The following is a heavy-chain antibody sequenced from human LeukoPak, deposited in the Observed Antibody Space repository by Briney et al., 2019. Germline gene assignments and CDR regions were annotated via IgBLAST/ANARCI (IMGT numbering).Heavy chain of an antibody. Sequence: GGSLRLSCAASGFTFRSYWMDWVRQAPGKGLEWVANIKQDGSELYYVDSVKGRFTISRDNTKNSLFLHMSSPRAEDTAVYFCASSYFDNSLHAYDIWGQGTMVTVSS. J-gene: IGHJ3*02. V-gene: IGHV3-7*01. CDR2: IKQDGSEL. CDR3: ASSYFDNSLHAYDI. D-gene: IGHD3-22*01. CDR1: GFTFRSYW.